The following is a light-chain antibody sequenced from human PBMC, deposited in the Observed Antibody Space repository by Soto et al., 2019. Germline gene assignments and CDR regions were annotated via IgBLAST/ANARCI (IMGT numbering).Light chain of an antibody. CDR3: QQYGSSPELT. J-gene: IGKJ4*01. CDR1: QSVNSNY. CDR2: RAS. V-gene: IGKV3-20*01. Sequence: EIVLTQSPGTLSLSPGERATLSCRASQSVNSNYLTWYQQKPGQAPRLLIYRASSRATGIPDRFSASGSGTDFTPTISRLEPEDFAVYYCQQYGSSPELTFGGGTKVDIK.